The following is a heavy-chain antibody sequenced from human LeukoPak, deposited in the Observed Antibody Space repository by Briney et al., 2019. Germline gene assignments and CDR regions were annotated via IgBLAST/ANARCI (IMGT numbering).Heavy chain of an antibody. J-gene: IGHJ4*02. V-gene: IGHV1-69*01. D-gene: IGHD3-22*01. CDR3: ARDGDYYYDSSGYWDYYFDY. CDR1: GGTFSSYA. CDR2: IIPIFGTA. Sequence: ASVKVSCKASGGTFSSYAISWVRRAPGQGLEWMGGIIPIFGTANYAQKFQGRVTITADESTSTAYMELSSLRSKDTAVYYCARDGDYYYDSSGYWDYYFDYWGQGTLVTVSS.